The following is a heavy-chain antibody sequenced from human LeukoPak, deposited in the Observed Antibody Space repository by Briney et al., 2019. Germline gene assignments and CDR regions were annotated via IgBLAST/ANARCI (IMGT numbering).Heavy chain of an antibody. D-gene: IGHD1-26*01. CDR3: AKGSSLDAFDI. V-gene: IGHV3-21*01. Sequence: PGGSLRLSCAASGFTFSSYSMNWVRQAPGKGLEWVSSISSSSSYIYYADSVKGRFTISRDNAKNSLYLQMNSLRTEDTAVYYCAKGSSLDAFDIWGQGTMVTVSS. CDR1: GFTFSSYS. CDR2: ISSSSSYI. J-gene: IGHJ3*02.